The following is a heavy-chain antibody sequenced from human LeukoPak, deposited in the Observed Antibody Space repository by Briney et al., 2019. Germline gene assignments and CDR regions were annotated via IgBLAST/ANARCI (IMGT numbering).Heavy chain of an antibody. V-gene: IGHV3-23*01. CDR2: ISESGGTT. CDR3: AKDLGRGGVATTIDY. CDR1: GSTFSSYA. Sequence: GGSLRLSCVASGSTFSSYAMSWVRQAPGKGLEWVSAISESGGTTYYADSVEGRFTISRDNSKNTLYLQMNSLRAEDTAVYYCAKDLGRGGVATTIDYWGQGTLVTVSS. D-gene: IGHD5-12*01. J-gene: IGHJ4*02.